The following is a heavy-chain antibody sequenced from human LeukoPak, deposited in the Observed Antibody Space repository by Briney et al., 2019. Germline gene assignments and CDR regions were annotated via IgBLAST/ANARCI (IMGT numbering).Heavy chain of an antibody. CDR2: ISYDGSNK. CDR3: ARLIDLAGAYDFVGFDY. J-gene: IGHJ4*02. CDR1: GFTFSSYA. V-gene: IGHV3-30*04. Sequence: GRSLRLSCAASGFTFSSYAMHWVRQAPGKGLEWVAVISYDGSNKYYADSVKGRFTISRDNSKNTAYLQMNSLKTEDTALYYCARLIDLAGAYDFVGFDYWGQGTLVTVSS. D-gene: IGHD3-16*01.